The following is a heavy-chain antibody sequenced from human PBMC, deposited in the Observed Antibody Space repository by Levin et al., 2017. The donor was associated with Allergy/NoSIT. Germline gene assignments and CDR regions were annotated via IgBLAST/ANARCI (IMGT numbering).Heavy chain of an antibody. CDR3: ARNRGADAAFDI. CDR1: GFSFSSYW. J-gene: IGHJ3*02. D-gene: IGHD3-10*01. V-gene: IGHV3-74*01. Sequence: GGSLRLSCAASGFSFSSYWMHWVRQAPGKGLVWVARINSDGYSISYVDFVKGRFSISRDNDKKTLYLQMNSLGVDDTALYYCARNRGADAAFDIWGQGTMVTVSS. CDR2: INSDGYSI.